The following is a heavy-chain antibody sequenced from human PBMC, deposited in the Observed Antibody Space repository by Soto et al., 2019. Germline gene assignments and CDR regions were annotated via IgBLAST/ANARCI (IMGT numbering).Heavy chain of an antibody. CDR3: ARDRGWFDP. J-gene: IGHJ5*02. Sequence: PSETLSLTCAVYGGSFSGYYWNWIRQPPGKGLEWIGEINHSGSTNYNPSLKSRVTISVDTSKNQFSLKLSSVTAADTAVYYCARDRGWFDPWGQGTLVTVSS. CDR2: INHSGST. V-gene: IGHV4-34*01. CDR1: GGSFSGYY.